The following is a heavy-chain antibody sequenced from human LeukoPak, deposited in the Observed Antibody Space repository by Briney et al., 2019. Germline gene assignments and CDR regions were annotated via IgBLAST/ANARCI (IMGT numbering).Heavy chain of an antibody. J-gene: IGHJ3*02. Sequence: GGTLRLSCAASGFTFSSYAMHWVRQAPGKGLEYVSAISSNGGSTYYANSVKGRFTISRDNSKNTLYLQMGSLSAEDMAVYYCARGPRITMIVVVDGDAFDIWGQGTMVTVSS. CDR2: ISSNGGST. CDR1: GFTFSSYA. CDR3: ARGPRITMIVVVDGDAFDI. D-gene: IGHD3-22*01. V-gene: IGHV3-64*01.